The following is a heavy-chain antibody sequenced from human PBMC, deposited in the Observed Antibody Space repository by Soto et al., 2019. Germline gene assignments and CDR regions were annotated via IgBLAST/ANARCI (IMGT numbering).Heavy chain of an antibody. CDR2: IYYSGST. CDR3: AREVGVVRFLEWFYYFDY. J-gene: IGHJ4*02. V-gene: IGHV4-61*01. Sequence: SETLSLTCTVSGGSVSSGSYYWSWIRQPPGKGLEWIGYIYYSGSTNYNPSLKSRVTISVDTSKNQFSLKLSSVTAADTAVYYCAREVGVVRFLEWFYYFDYWGQGTLVTVSS. CDR1: GGSVSSGSYY. D-gene: IGHD3-3*01.